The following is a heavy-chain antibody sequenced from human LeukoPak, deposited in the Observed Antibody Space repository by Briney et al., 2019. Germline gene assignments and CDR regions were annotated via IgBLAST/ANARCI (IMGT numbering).Heavy chain of an antibody. CDR2: INPNSGGT. CDR1: GYTFTGYY. V-gene: IGHV1-2*02. D-gene: IGHD3-3*01. CDR3: APARITIFARPGPLDY. Sequence: AASVKVSCKASGYTFTGYYMHWVRQAPGQGLEWMGWINPNSGGTNYAQKFQGRVTMTRDTSISTAYMELSRLRSDDTAVYYCAPARITIFARPGPLDYWGQGTLVTVSS. J-gene: IGHJ4*02.